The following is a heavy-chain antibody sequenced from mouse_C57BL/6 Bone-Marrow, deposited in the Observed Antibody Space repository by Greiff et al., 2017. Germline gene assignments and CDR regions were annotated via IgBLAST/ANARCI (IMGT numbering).Heavy chain of an antibody. CDR2: ISNLAYSI. D-gene: IGHD1-1*01. V-gene: IGHV5-15*01. J-gene: IGHJ4*01. CDR1: GFTFSDYG. Sequence: EVKLVESGGGLVQPGGSLKLSCAASGFTFSDYGMAWVRQAPRKGPEWVAFISNLAYSIYYADTVTGRFTISRENAKNTLYLEMSSLRSEDTAMYYCARHKTTVVDYAIDYWGQGTSVTVSS. CDR3: ARHKTTVVDYAIDY.